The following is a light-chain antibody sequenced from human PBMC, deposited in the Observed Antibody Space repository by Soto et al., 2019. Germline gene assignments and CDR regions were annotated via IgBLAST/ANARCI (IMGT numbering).Light chain of an antibody. CDR2: KAS. CDR1: QSISSW. CDR3: QQSYSSTPIT. Sequence: DIQITQSPSTLSASVGDRVTITCRASQSISSWLAWYQQKPGKAPKLLIYKASSLESGVPSRFSGSGSGTDFTLTTSSLQPEDFAPYYCQQSYSSTPITFGQGTRLE. J-gene: IGKJ5*01. V-gene: IGKV1-5*03.